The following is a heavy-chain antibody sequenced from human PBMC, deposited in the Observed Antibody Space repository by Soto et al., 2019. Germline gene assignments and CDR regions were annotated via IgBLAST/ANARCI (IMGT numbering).Heavy chain of an antibody. D-gene: IGHD3-22*01. J-gene: IGHJ4*02. V-gene: IGHV2-26*01. CDR1: GFSLSNARMG. Sequence: QVTLKESGPVLVKPTETLTLTCTVSGFSLSNARMGVSWIRQPPGKALEWLAHIFSNDEKSYSTSLKSRLTISKDTSKSQVVLTMPNMDPVDTATYYCARNIYDDSSGYYHDYWGQGTLVTVSS. CDR3: ARNIYDDSSGYYHDY. CDR2: IFSNDEK.